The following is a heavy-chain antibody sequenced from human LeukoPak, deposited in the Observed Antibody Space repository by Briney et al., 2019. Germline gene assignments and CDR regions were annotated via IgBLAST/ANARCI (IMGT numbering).Heavy chain of an antibody. CDR1: GGSFSGYY. D-gene: IGHD3-10*01. V-gene: IGHV4-34*01. Sequence: SETLSLTCAVYGGSFSGYYWSWIRQPPGKGLEWIGEINHSGSTNYNPSLKSRVTISVDTSKNQFSLKLSSVTAADTAVDYCARDYGSGSYGFDYRGQGTLVTVSS. CDR2: INHSGST. J-gene: IGHJ4*02. CDR3: ARDYGSGSYGFDY.